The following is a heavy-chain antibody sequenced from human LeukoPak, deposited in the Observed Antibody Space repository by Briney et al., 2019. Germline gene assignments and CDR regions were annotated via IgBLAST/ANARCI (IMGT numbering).Heavy chain of an antibody. J-gene: IGHJ4*02. CDR1: GASISSGDYL. V-gene: IGHV4-61*02. CDR3: ARYSMSLFDY. Sequence: SETLSLTCTVSGASISSGDYLWNWIRQPAGKGLEWIGRISASGRISGSTNYNPSPKSRVTISVDTSKNQFSLKLNSVTAADTAVYYCARYSMSLFDYWGQGTLVTVSS. D-gene: IGHD2-21*01. CDR2: ISASGRISGST.